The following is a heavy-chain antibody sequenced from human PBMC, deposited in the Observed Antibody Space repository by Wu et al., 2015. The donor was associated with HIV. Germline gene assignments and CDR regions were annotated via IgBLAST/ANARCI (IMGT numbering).Heavy chain of an antibody. Sequence: QVQLVQSGAEVKKPGASVKVSCKASGYTFTSYDINWVRQAAGQGLEWMGWMNPNSGDTGYAQNFQGRVAMTWDTSISTAYMELNSLRSEDTAMYYCASGSPMVTRAIDSWGQGTLVTVSS. CDR1: GYTFTSYD. V-gene: IGHV1-8*01. J-gene: IGHJ4*02. CDR2: MNPNSGDT. CDR3: ASGSPMVTRAIDS. D-gene: IGHD3-10*01.